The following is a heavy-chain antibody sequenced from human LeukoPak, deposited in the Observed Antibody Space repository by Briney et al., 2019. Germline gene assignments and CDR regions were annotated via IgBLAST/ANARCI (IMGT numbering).Heavy chain of an antibody. Sequence: GGSLRLSCAASGFTFSSYSMNWVRQAPGKGLEWVSYISSSSSTIYYADSVKGRFTISRDNAKNSLYLQMNSLRAEDTAVYYCATPSQLLWFGSDRWRYYYYGMDVWGQGTTVTVSS. J-gene: IGHJ6*02. CDR3: ATPSQLLWFGSDRWRYYYYGMDV. D-gene: IGHD3-10*01. CDR2: ISSSSSTI. V-gene: IGHV3-48*01. CDR1: GFTFSSYS.